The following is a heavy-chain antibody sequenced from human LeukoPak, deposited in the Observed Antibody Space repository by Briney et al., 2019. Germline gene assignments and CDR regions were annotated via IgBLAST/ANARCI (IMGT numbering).Heavy chain of an antibody. CDR2: IYHSGST. Sequence: SETLSLTCTVSGGSISSGGYYWSWIRQHPGKGLEWIGYIYHSGSTYYNPSLKSRVTISVDRSKNQFSLKLSSVTAADTAVYYCARAPLRYCSSNSCSCFDYWGQGTLVTVSS. D-gene: IGHD2-2*01. J-gene: IGHJ4*02. CDR1: GGSISSGGYY. CDR3: ARAPLRYCSSNSCSCFDY. V-gene: IGHV4-30-2*01.